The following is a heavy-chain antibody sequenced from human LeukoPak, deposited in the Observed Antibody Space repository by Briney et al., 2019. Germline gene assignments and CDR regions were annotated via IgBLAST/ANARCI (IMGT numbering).Heavy chain of an antibody. CDR1: GFTFSNTW. CDR3: ARDWYYAFDF. J-gene: IGHJ3*01. V-gene: IGHV3-15*07. Sequence: GGSLRLSCLASGFTFSNTWMNWVRQAPGKELEWVARIRSKRDGGTTDYAAPVKGRFTISRDDSKNTMYLQMNSLKAEDTAVYYCARDWYYAFDFWGQGTMVTVSS. D-gene: IGHD2-21*02. CDR2: IRSKRDGGTT.